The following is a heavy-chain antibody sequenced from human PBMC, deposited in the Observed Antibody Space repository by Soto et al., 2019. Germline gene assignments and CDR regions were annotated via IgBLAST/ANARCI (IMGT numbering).Heavy chain of an antibody. J-gene: IGHJ4*02. CDR1: GFTFSSYG. V-gene: IGHV3-33*01. Sequence: GGSLRLSCAASGFTFSSYGMHWVRQAPGKGLEWVAVIWYDGSNKYYEDSVKGRLTISRDNSKNTLYLQMNSLRAEDTAVYYCARAPITTVTTSGFDYWGQGTLVTVSS. CDR3: ARAPITTVTTSGFDY. D-gene: IGHD4-17*01. CDR2: IWYDGSNK.